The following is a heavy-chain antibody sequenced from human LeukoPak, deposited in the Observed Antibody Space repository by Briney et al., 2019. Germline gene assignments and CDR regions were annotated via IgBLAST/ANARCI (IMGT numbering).Heavy chain of an antibody. J-gene: IGHJ3*02. CDR3: ARSYGGNYAFHI. D-gene: IGHD4-23*01. CDR1: GFTFSSYS. V-gene: IGHV3-21*01. Sequence: GGSLRLSCAASGFTFSSYSMNWVRQAPGKGLEWVSSISSSSSYIYYADSVKGRFTISRDNAKNSLYLQMNSLRAEDTAVYYCARSYGGNYAFHIWGQGTMVTVSS. CDR2: ISSSSSYI.